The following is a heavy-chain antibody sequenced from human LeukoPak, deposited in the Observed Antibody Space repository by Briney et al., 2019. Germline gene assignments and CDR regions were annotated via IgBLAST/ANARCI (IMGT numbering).Heavy chain of an antibody. CDR1: GGSFSGYY. D-gene: IGHD5-18*01. J-gene: IGHJ4*02. Sequence: PSETLSLTCAVYGGSFSGYYWGWIRQPPGKGLAWIGEINHSGSTNYNPSLKSRVTMSVDTSKNQFSLRLSSVTAADTAIYYCARSGYSYMNYWGQGTLVTVSS. CDR3: ARSGYSYMNY. V-gene: IGHV4-34*01. CDR2: INHSGST.